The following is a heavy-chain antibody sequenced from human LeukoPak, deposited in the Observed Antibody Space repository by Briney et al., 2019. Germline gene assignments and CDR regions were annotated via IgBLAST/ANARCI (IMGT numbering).Heavy chain of an antibody. CDR2: FYAAGGT. V-gene: IGHV4-4*07. Sequence: PSETLSLTCTVSGGSISSYYWSWLRQPAGRGLEWIGRFYAAGGTKYNPSLQSRVTMSVDTSKNQFSLKLSSVTAADTAVYYCARGTTVERPFFNYWGQGTLATVSS. J-gene: IGHJ4*02. CDR3: ARGTTVERPFFNY. CDR1: GGSISSYY. D-gene: IGHD1-1*01.